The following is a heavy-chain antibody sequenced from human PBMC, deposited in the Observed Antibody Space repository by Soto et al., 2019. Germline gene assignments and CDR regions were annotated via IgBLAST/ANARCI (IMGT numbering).Heavy chain of an antibody. CDR3: ATGGGRFNYGMDV. V-gene: IGHV4-59*01. Sequence: SETLSLTCNVSGGSIRSYYWSWIRQPPGKRLEWIGYIYYSGYTNYNPSLKSRVTISVDTSKNQLSLKLSSVTAADTAVYYCATGGGRFNYGMDVWGQGTTVTV. CDR1: GGSIRSYY. D-gene: IGHD3-10*01. J-gene: IGHJ6*02. CDR2: IYYSGYT.